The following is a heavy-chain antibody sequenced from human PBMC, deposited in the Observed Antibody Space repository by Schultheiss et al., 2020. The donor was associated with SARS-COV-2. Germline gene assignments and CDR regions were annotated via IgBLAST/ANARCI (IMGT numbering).Heavy chain of an antibody. Sequence: SETLSLTCALYGGSFSGYYWSWIRQPPGKGLEWIGEINHSGSTNYNPSLKSRVTISVDTSKNQFSLKLSSMTAADTAVYYCARKVRTIAARPRPFDYWGQGTLVTVSS. CDR3: ARKVRTIAARPRPFDY. CDR2: INHSGST. D-gene: IGHD6-6*01. CDR1: GGSFSGYY. V-gene: IGHV4-34*01. J-gene: IGHJ4*02.